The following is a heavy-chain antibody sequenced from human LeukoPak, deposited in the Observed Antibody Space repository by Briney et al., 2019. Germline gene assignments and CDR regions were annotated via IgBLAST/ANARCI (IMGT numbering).Heavy chain of an antibody. CDR3: AKDQIVYLVGPSDAFDI. Sequence: PGGSLRLSCAASGFTFSSYGMHWVRQAPGKGLEWVAFIRYDGSNKYYADSVKGRFTISRDNSKNTLYLQMNSLRAEDTAVYYCAKDQIVYLVGPSDAFDIWGQGTMVTVSS. V-gene: IGHV3-30*02. D-gene: IGHD1-20*01. J-gene: IGHJ3*02. CDR1: GFTFSSYG. CDR2: IRYDGSNK.